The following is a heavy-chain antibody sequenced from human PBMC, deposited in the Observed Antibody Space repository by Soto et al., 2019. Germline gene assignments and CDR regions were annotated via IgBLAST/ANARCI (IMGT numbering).Heavy chain of an antibody. V-gene: IGHV3-11*06. Sequence: GGSLRLSCAASGFTFSDYYMSWIRQAPGKGLEWVSYISSSSSYTNYADSVKGRFTISRDNAKNSLYLQMNSLRAEDTAVYYCARDRGYCSGGSCYSAHYYYGMDVWGQGTTVTVSS. CDR3: ARDRGYCSGGSCYSAHYYYGMDV. J-gene: IGHJ6*02. CDR2: ISSSSSYT. CDR1: GFTFSDYY. D-gene: IGHD2-15*01.